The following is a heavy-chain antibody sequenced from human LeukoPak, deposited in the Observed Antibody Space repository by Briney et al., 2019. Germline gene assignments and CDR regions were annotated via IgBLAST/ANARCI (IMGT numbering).Heavy chain of an antibody. CDR2: IPSSGGTT. CDR3: AKSVARFYYYGMDV. D-gene: IGHD6-19*01. J-gene: IGHJ6*02. CDR1: GFTFSSYA. Sequence: PGGSLRLSCVASGFTFSSYAMSWVRQAPGKGLEWVSGIPSSGGTTYYADSVKGRFTISRDISKNTLYLQMNSLRAEDTALYYCAKSVARFYYYGMDVWGQGTTVTVSS. V-gene: IGHV3-23*01.